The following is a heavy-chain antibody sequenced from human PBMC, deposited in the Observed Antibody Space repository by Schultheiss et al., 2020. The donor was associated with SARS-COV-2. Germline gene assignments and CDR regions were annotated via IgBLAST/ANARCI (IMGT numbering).Heavy chain of an antibody. CDR3: ARDAETYYYDSSGYLLY. CDR1: GFTVSSNY. J-gene: IGHJ4*02. V-gene: IGHV3-66*01. Sequence: GGSLRLSCAASGFTVSSNYMSWVRQAPGKGLEWVSVIYSGGSTYYADSVKGRFTISRDNSKNTLYLQMNSLRAEDTAVYYCARDAETYYYDSSGYLLYWGQGTLVTVSS. CDR2: IYSGGST. D-gene: IGHD3-22*01.